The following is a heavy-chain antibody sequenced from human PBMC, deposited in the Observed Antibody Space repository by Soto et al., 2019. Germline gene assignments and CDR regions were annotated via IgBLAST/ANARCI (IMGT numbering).Heavy chain of an antibody. CDR2: INHSGST. D-gene: IGHD5-18*01. V-gene: IGHV4-34*01. Sequence: SETLSLTCAVYGGSFSGYYWSWIRQPPGKGLEWIGEINHSGSTNYNPSLKSRVTISVDTSKNQFSLKLSSVTAADTAVYYCAGRGYSYGYSGWNYYYGMDVWGQGTTVTVSS. CDR3: AGRGYSYGYSGWNYYYGMDV. CDR1: GGSFSGYY. J-gene: IGHJ6*02.